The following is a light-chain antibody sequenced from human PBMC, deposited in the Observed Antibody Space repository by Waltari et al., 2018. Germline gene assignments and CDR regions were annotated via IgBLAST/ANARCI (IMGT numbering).Light chain of an antibody. CDR1: QSVGNK. CDR3: QQSNNWPYT. Sequence: EIEMTQSPATLSVSPGERATVSCRASQSVGNKLAWYQQKPGQAPRLLFYDASTRATGIPVRFSGSGSGTEFTLTISSLQSEDFAVYYCQQSNNWPYTFGQGTKLAIK. V-gene: IGKV3-15*01. J-gene: IGKJ2*01. CDR2: DAS.